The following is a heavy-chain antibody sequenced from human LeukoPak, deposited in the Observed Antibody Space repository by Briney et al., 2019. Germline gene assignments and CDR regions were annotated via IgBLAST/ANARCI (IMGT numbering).Heavy chain of an antibody. CDR2: INPSGGST. D-gene: IGHD2-15*01. J-gene: IGHJ3*01. Sequence: ASVKVSFKASGYTFTKYYIHWVRQAPGQGLQWMGIINPSGGSTTYAQKFQGRVTMTRDTPTVTAYMELSSLRSEDTAVYYCARGKAASGDVFDFWGQGTMVTVSS. V-gene: IGHV1-46*01. CDR3: ARGKAASGDVFDF. CDR1: GYTFTKYY.